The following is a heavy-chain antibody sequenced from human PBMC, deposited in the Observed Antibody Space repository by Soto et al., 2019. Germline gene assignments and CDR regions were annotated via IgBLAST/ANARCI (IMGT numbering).Heavy chain of an antibody. V-gene: IGHV1-18*01. Sequence: ASVKVSCKASGYTFTSYGISWVRQAPGQGLEWMGWISAYNGNTNYAQKLQGRVTMTTDTSTSTAYIELRSLRSDDPAGYYCARNLGIAAAGLDYYGMDVWGQGTTVTVS. CDR2: ISAYNGNT. CDR3: ARNLGIAAAGLDYYGMDV. D-gene: IGHD6-13*01. J-gene: IGHJ6*02. CDR1: GYTFTSYG.